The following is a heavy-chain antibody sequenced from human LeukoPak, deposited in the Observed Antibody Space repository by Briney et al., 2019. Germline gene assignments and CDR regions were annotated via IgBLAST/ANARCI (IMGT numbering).Heavy chain of an antibody. CDR2: INHSGST. Sequence: TSETLSLTCAVYGGSFSGYYWSWIRQPPGKGLEWIGEINHSGSTNYNPSLKSRVTISVDTSKNQFSLKLSSVTAADTAVYYCARLTKNDSGSFRFGKKKRGYMDVWGKGTTVTISS. CDR3: ARLTKNDSGSFRFGKKKRGYMDV. J-gene: IGHJ6*03. D-gene: IGHD3-10*01. V-gene: IGHV4-34*01. CDR1: GGSFSGYY.